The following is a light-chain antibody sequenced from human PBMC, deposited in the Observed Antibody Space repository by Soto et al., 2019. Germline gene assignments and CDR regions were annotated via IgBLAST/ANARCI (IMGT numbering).Light chain of an antibody. J-gene: IGKJ1*01. CDR3: QQYGGSPRT. CDR1: QSVSTSS. V-gene: IGKV3-20*01. Sequence: EIVLTQSPGTLSLSPGERATLSCSASQSVSTSSLAWYQHKRGQAPRLLIHDASSRATGIPDRFSGSGSGTDFTLTISRLEPEDFAVYYCQQYGGSPRTFGQGTKVDI. CDR2: DAS.